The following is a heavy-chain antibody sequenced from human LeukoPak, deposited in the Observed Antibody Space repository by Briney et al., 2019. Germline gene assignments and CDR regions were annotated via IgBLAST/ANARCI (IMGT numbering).Heavy chain of an antibody. Sequence: GESLKISCKGSGSRFTSYWSGWVRQMPGKGLEWIGIIYPGDSDTRYSPSFQGQVTISADKSNSTAYLQWSSLKASDTAMYYCARYCSGGSCIDCWGQGTLVTVS. J-gene: IGHJ4*02. CDR3: ARYCSGGSCIDC. CDR1: GSRFTSYW. V-gene: IGHV5-51*01. D-gene: IGHD2-15*01. CDR2: IYPGDSDT.